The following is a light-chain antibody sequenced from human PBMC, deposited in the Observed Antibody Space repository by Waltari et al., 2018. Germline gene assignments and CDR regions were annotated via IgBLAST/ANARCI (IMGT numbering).Light chain of an antibody. Sequence: LTQPPSASGAPGQRVTISCSGSTSSIGGNSVHWYQQLPGTAPKLLIYSTHQRPSGVPDRFSGSKSGTSASLAISELQSDDEGDYYCATWDDSLSVYVFGSGTTVTVL. CDR2: STH. CDR3: ATWDDSLSVYV. CDR1: TSSIGGNS. J-gene: IGLJ6*01. V-gene: IGLV1-44*01.